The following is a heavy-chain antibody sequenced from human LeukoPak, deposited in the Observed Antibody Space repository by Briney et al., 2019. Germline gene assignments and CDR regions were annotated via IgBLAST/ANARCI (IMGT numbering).Heavy chain of an antibody. J-gene: IGHJ4*02. CDR2: MSYSGYT. Sequence: NPSETLSLTCTVSGGSITSSAYSWGWIRQPPGKGLDWIGTMSYSGYTYYNPSLKSRVTTSVDKSRNQFSLKLTSVTATDTAVYFCASVQTVRSGYPNSIDYWGQGILVTVSS. V-gene: IGHV4-39*01. D-gene: IGHD3-22*01. CDR3: ASVQTVRSGYPNSIDY. CDR1: GGSITSSAYS.